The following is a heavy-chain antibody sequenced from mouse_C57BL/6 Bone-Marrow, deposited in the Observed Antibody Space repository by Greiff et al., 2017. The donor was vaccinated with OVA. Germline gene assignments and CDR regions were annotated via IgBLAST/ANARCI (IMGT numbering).Heavy chain of an antibody. D-gene: IGHD1-1*01. CDR1: GYTFTDYE. CDR2: IDPETGGT. V-gene: IGHV1-15*01. CDR3: TRQGTTVVAFDY. Sequence: QVQLQQSGAELVRPGASVTLSCKASGYTFTDYEMHWVKQTPVHGLEWIGAIDPETGGTAYNQKFKGKAILTADKSSSTAYMELRSLTSEDSAVYYCTRQGTTVVAFDYWGQGTTLTVSS. J-gene: IGHJ2*01.